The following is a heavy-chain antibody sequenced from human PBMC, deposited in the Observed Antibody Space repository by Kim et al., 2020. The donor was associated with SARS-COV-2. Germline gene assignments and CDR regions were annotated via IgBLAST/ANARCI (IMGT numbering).Heavy chain of an antibody. D-gene: IGHD3-9*01. Sequence: SSAKTSKGRVTMTRDTSTSTVYMELSSLRSEDTALYYCARALRYFDWIDYWGQGTLVTVSS. V-gene: IGHV1-46*01. CDR3: ARALRYFDWIDY. J-gene: IGHJ4*02.